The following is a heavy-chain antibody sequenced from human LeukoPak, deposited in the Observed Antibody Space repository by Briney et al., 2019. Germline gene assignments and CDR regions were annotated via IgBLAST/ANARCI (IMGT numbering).Heavy chain of an antibody. Sequence: GGSLRLSCAASGFTFSSYGMHWVRQAPGKGLEWVAFIRYDGSNKYYADSVKGRFTISRDNSKNTLYLQMNSLRAEDTAVYYCAKVRTAGYYDSSGNFDYWGQGTLVTVSS. V-gene: IGHV3-30*02. CDR2: IRYDGSNK. CDR3: AKVRTAGYYDSSGNFDY. D-gene: IGHD3-22*01. J-gene: IGHJ4*02. CDR1: GFTFSSYG.